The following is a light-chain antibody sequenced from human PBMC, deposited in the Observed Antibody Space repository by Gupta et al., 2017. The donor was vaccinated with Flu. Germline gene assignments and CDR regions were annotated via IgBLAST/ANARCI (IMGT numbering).Light chain of an antibody. Sequence: DIQMTQSPSSLSASVGDRVTITCRASQDISNYLAWYQQKPGKVPNLLISTTSTLQSGVPSRFSGSGSGPDFTLTINNLQPEDAATYYCQKKNRAPWTFGQGTRVEVK. CDR2: TTS. CDR1: QDISNY. J-gene: IGKJ1*01. CDR3: QKKNRAPWT. V-gene: IGKV1-27*01.